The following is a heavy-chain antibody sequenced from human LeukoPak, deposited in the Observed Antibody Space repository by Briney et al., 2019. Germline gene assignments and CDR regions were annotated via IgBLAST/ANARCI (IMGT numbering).Heavy chain of an antibody. Sequence: GGSLRLSCAAFGFTFSDYGMSWVRQAPGKGLEWVSALSGSGGSTYYADSVKGRFTISRDDSKNTLHLQMNSLRAEDTAVYYCARINYYDGSGFYRDYWGQGTLVTVSS. J-gene: IGHJ4*02. V-gene: IGHV3-23*01. CDR1: GFTFSDYG. D-gene: IGHD3-22*01. CDR2: LSGSGGST. CDR3: ARINYYDGSGFYRDY.